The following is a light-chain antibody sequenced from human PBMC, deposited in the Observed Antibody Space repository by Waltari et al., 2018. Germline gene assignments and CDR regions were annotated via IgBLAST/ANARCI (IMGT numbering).Light chain of an antibody. CDR1: RAITNY. V-gene: IGKV1-39*01. CDR2: AAS. CDR3: QQSHSAPLA. J-gene: IGKJ4*01. Sequence: DIQMTQSPSSVSASVVDRVTITCRASRAITNYVNWYQQRPGLAPKLLIYAASTLQGGVPTRFSGSGSGTDFTLTISSLQIEDFATYYCQQSHSAPLAFGGGTRLEI.